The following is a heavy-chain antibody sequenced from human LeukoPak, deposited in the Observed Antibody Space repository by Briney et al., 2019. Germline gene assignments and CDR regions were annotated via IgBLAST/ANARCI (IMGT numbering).Heavy chain of an antibody. V-gene: IGHV4-59*08. CDR1: GGSISSYY. J-gene: IGHJ5*02. CDR2: IYYSGST. D-gene: IGHD6-19*01. Sequence: PSETLSLTCTVSGGSISSYYWSWIRQPPGKGLECIGYIYYSGSTNYNPSLKSRVTISVDTSKNQFSLKLSSVTAADTAVYYCARRLRLDWFDPWGQGTLVTVSS. CDR3: ARRLRLDWFDP.